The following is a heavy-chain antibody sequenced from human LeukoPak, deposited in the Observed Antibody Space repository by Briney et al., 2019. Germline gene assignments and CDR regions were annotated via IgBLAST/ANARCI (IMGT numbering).Heavy chain of an antibody. D-gene: IGHD1-1*01. CDR2: IYYSRST. V-gene: IGHV4-59*08. J-gene: IGHJ4*02. CDR3: ARHQTATGTYIDY. CDR1: GGSFSGYY. Sequence: PSETLSLTCAVYGGSFSGYYWSWIRQPPEKGLEWIGYIYYSRSTNYNPSLKSRVTISVDTSKNQFSLKLSSVTAADTAVYYCARHQTATGTYIDYWGQGTLVTVSS.